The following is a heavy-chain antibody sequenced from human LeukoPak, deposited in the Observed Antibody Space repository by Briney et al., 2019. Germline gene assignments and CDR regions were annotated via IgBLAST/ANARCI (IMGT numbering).Heavy chain of an antibody. D-gene: IGHD5-18*01. J-gene: IGHJ4*02. CDR3: AEVTVSDY. CDR2: ISYSGST. V-gene: IGHV4-39*01. Sequence: PSETLSLTCTVSGGSISSTGYYWGWIRQPPGKGLEWIGSISYSGSTYYNPSLKSRVTISADTPKNQFSLKLSSVTAADTAVYYCAEVTVSDYWGQGTLVTVSS. CDR1: GGSISSTGYY.